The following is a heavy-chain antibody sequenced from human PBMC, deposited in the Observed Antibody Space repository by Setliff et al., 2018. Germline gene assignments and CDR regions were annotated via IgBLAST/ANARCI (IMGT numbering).Heavy chain of an antibody. CDR2: ISCYDGNT. D-gene: IGHD1-7*01. CDR3: ARDRSRGPNYFDP. J-gene: IGHJ5*02. Sequence: ASVKVSCKASGYTFNSYGITWVRQAPGQGLEWMGWISCYDGNTRYARKIQGRATMTTDTSTTTAYMELRSLTSDDTAVYYCARDRSRGPNYFDPWGQGTQVTVSS. V-gene: IGHV1-18*01. CDR1: GYTFNSYG.